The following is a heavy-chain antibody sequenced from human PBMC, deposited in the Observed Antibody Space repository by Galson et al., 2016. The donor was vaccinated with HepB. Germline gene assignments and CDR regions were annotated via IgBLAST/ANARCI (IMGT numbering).Heavy chain of an antibody. CDR3: AREDAGSGRLDD. CDR2: VYHSGST. CDR1: GDSISGRSW. Sequence: SETLSLTCTVSGDSISGRSWWTWVRQPPGRGLEWIGQVYHSGSTNYNPSLKSRVTISVDRSKNQFSLNLNSVTAADTAVYYCAREDAGSGRLDDWGQGTLVIVSS. V-gene: IGHV4-4*02. J-gene: IGHJ4*02. D-gene: IGHD3-10*01.